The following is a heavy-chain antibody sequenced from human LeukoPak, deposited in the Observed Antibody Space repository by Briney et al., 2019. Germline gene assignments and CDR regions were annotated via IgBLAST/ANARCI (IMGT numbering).Heavy chain of an antibody. CDR1: GGSISSHY. CDR2: IYYSGST. V-gene: IGHV4-59*11. CDR3: ARVSVPAAGYYYYYMDV. Sequence: PSETLSLTCTVSGGSISSHYWSWIRQPPGKGLEWIGYIYYSGSTNYNPSLKSRVTISVDTSKNQFSLKLSSVTAADTAVYYCARVSVPAAGYYYYYMDVWGKGTTVTVSS. J-gene: IGHJ6*03. D-gene: IGHD2-2*01.